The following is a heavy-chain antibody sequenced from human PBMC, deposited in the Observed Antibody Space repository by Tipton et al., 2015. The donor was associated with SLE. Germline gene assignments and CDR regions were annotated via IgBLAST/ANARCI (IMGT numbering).Heavy chain of an antibody. CDR1: GGSISSSSYY. J-gene: IGHJ6*03. V-gene: IGHV4-61*05. Sequence: TLSLTCTVSGGSISSSSYYWGWIRQPPGKGLEWIGYVYSSGSTNYNPSLKSRVTISVDTSKNQFSLKLSSVTAADTAVYYCARASDTAMVITYYMGVWGKGTTVTVSS. CDR3: ARASDTAMVITYYMGV. CDR2: VYSSGST. D-gene: IGHD5-18*01.